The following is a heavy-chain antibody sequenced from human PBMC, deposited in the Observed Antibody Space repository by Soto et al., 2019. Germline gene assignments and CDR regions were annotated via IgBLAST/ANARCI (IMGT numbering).Heavy chain of an antibody. CDR3: AKAYCSGGGCSGGWLPPFDS. Sequence: EVQLLESGGDLGQPGGSLRLSCAASGFTFSSYAMNWVRQAPGKGLEWVSAISGSGGTAYYADSVKARFTISRDNSKNSLSLQMNSLRAEDTAVYYCAKAYCSGGGCSGGWLPPFDSWGQGTLVTVSS. J-gene: IGHJ4*02. V-gene: IGHV3-23*01. CDR1: GFTFSSYA. CDR2: ISGSGGTA. D-gene: IGHD2-15*01.